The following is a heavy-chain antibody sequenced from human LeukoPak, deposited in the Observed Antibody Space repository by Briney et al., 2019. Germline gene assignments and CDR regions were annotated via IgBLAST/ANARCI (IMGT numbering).Heavy chain of an antibody. V-gene: IGHV4-59*01. J-gene: IGHJ6*03. CDR1: GGSISSYY. CDR2: IYYSGST. Sequence: PSETLSLTCTVSGGSISSYYWSWIRQPPGKGLEWIGYIYYSGSTNYNPSLKSRVTISVDTSKNQFSLKLSSVTAADTAVYYCARGSDYGGNSYHYYYYMDVWAKGPRSPSP. D-gene: IGHD4-23*01. CDR3: ARGSDYGGNSYHYYYYMDV.